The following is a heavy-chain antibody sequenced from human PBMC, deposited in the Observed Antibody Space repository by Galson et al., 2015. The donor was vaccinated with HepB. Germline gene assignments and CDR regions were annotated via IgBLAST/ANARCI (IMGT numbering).Heavy chain of an antibody. CDR3: ARVQGVYYYGMDV. J-gene: IGHJ6*02. D-gene: IGHD3-16*01. Sequence: SLRLSCAASGFIFSSYSMNWVRQAPGKGLEWVSYISGSSTTIFYADSVQGRFTISRDNAKNSLYLQMNSLRAEDTAVYYCARVQGVYYYGMDVWGQGTAVTVSS. CDR2: ISGSSTTI. V-gene: IGHV3-48*04. CDR1: GFIFSSYS.